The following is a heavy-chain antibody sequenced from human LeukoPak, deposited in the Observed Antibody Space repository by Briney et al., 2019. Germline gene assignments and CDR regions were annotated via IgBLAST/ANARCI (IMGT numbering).Heavy chain of an antibody. CDR3: AKRGYYYDSSGYHYFDY. D-gene: IGHD3-22*01. Sequence: GGSLRLSCAASGFTFSSYAMSWVRQAPGKGLEWVSAISGSGGSTYSADSVKGRFTISRDNSKNTLYLQMNSLRAEDTAVYYCAKRGYYYDSSGYHYFDYWCQGTLVTVSS. CDR1: GFTFSSYA. J-gene: IGHJ4*02. V-gene: IGHV3-23*01. CDR2: ISGSGGST.